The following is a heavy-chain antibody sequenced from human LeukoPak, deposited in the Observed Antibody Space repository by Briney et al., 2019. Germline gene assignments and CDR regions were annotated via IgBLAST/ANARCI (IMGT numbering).Heavy chain of an antibody. CDR3: ATGPYCSSTSCYTYPRRNYYYYGMDV. CDR1: GYTFTSYY. D-gene: IGHD2-2*02. CDR2: INPRSAST. V-gene: IGHV1-46*01. Sequence: ASVKVSCKASGYTFTSYYIHWVRQAPGQGLEWMGIINPRSASTNYAQKFQGRVTMTRDMSTSTIYMELYSLRSEDTAVYYCATGPYCSSTSCYTYPRRNYYYYGMDVWGQGTTVTVSS. J-gene: IGHJ6*02.